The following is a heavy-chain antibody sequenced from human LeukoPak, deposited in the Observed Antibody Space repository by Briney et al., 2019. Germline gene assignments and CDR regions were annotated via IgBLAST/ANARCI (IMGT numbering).Heavy chain of an antibody. CDR2: IYHSGST. J-gene: IGHJ4*02. CDR1: EFIFSDYD. D-gene: IGHD1-26*01. Sequence: PGGSLRLSCDASEFIFSDYDMNWVRQPPGKGLEWIGQIYHSGSTNYNPSLKSRVAISVDKSKDQFSLKLSSVTAADTAVYYCARAPNVVGPSDYWGQGTLVTVSS. V-gene: IGHV4-4*02. CDR3: ARAPNVVGPSDY.